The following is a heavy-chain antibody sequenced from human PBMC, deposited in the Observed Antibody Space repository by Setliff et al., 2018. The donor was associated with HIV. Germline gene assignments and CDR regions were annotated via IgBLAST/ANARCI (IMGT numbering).Heavy chain of an antibody. J-gene: IGHJ3*01. CDR1: GYNITNYG. V-gene: IGHV1-18*01. D-gene: IGHD6-19*01. CDR2: ISAYDGNS. Sequence: ASVKISCKASGYNITNYGISWVRQAPGQGLEWMGWISAYDGNSNYEQKLQGRVTLTTDTSTSTFYLELRSLRSDDPAVYYCGRFPYRSAWFSGGHNPFDVWGQGTMVTVSS. CDR3: GRFPYRSAWFSGGHNPFDV.